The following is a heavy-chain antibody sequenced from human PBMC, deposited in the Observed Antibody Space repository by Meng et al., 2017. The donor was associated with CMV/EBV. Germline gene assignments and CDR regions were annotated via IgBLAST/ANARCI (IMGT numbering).Heavy chain of an antibody. D-gene: IGHD2-2*01. CDR1: GGSISSYY. CDR2: IYYSGST. J-gene: IGHJ4*02. V-gene: IGHV4-59*01. Sequence: SETLSLTCTVSGGSISSYYWSWIRQPPGKGLEWIGYIYYSGSTNYNPSLKRRVTISVDTSKNQFSLKLSSVTAADTAVYYCARAVVVPAAIDYWGQGTLVTVSS. CDR3: ARAVVVPAAIDY.